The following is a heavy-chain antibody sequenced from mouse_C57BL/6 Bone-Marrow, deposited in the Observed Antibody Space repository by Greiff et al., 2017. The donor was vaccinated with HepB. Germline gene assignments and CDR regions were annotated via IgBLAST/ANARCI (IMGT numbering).Heavy chain of an antibody. CDR2: INPYNGGT. V-gene: IGHV1-19*01. CDR3: ARSIWLLPYWYFDV. J-gene: IGHJ1*03. CDR1: GYTFTDYY. D-gene: IGHD2-3*01. Sequence: VQLKQSGPVLVKPGASVKMSCKASGYTFTDYYMNWVKQSHGKSLEWIGVINPYNGGTSYNQKFKGKATLTVDKSSSTAYMELNSLTSEDSAVYYCARSIWLLPYWYFDVWGTGTTVTVSS.